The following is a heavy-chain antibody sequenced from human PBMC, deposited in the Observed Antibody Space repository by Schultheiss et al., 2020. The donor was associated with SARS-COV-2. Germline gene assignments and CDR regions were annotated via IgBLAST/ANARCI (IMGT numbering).Heavy chain of an antibody. J-gene: IGHJ4*02. CDR2: VNHSGDT. CDR3: AREKRDVFNCFDS. CDR1: GGSINSYY. V-gene: IGHV4-59*01. Sequence: SETLSLTCSVSGGSINSYYWSWIRQPPGKGLEWIGEVNHSGDTNYSPSLKSRVTISLDTSKNQFSLNLNSVTAADTAVYYCAREKRDVFNCFDSWGQGTLVTVSS. D-gene: IGHD5-24*01.